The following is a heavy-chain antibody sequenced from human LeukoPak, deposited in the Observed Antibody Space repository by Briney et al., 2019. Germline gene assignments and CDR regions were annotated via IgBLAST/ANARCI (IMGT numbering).Heavy chain of an antibody. CDR2: IYYSGST. D-gene: IGHD3-22*01. V-gene: IGHV4-61*01. CDR1: GGSVDSGSYY. Sequence: SETLSLTCTVSGGSVDSGSYYWNWIRQPPGKGLEWIGYIYYSGSTNYNPSLKSRVTISVDTSKNQFSLKLSSVTAADTAVYYCARDDTSGQQKFDSWGQGTLVTVSS. CDR3: ARDDTSGQQKFDS. J-gene: IGHJ4*02.